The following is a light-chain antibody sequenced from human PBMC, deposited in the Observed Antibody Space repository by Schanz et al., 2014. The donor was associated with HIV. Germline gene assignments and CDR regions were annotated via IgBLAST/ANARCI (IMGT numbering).Light chain of an antibody. V-gene: IGLV2-8*01. CDR2: DAS. Sequence: SALTQPPSASGSPGQSVTISCAGTSSDIGNYNYVSWYQHHPGRAPKLLIYDASKRPSGVPDRFSGSKSGNTASLTVSGLQAEDEADYYCSSYAATSNVLFGGGTKLTVL. J-gene: IGLJ3*02. CDR3: SSYAATSNVL. CDR1: SSDIGNYNY.